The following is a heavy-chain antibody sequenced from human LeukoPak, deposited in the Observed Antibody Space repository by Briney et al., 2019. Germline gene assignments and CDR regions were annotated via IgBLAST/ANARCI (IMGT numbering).Heavy chain of an antibody. CDR2: IYYSGST. J-gene: IGHJ3*02. CDR3: ARGPHYDILTGYYRMGGAFDI. D-gene: IGHD3-9*01. CDR1: GGSISSSSYY. Sequence: SETLSLTCTVSGGSISSSSYYWGWIRQPPGKGLEWIGSIYYSGSTYYNPSLKSRVTISVDTSKNQFSLKLSSVTAADTAVYYCARGPHYDILTGYYRMGGAFDIWGQGTMVTVSS. V-gene: IGHV4-39*07.